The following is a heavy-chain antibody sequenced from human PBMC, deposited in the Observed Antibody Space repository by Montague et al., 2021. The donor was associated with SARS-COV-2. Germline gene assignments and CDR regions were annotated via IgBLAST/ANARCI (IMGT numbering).Heavy chain of an antibody. CDR2: IRLPGGT. CDR1: SGSLRNYY. J-gene: IGHJ2*01. V-gene: IGHV4-34*01. Sequence: SETLSLTCAVNSGSLRNYYWSWIRQPPGKGLEWIGEIRLPGGTXXAPSLKGRVTFSLDTSNNHVSLNLNSGTTADTAVYFCVRAGSQRSFEFWGRGTLVTVSS. CDR3: VRAGSQRSFEF. D-gene: IGHD1-1*01.